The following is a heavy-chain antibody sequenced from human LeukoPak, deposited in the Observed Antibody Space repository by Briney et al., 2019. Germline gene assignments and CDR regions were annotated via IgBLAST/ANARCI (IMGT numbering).Heavy chain of an antibody. CDR1: GFTFSSYA. V-gene: IGHV3-23*01. CDR3: AKDLRLLGNDDYFDY. Sequence: GGSLRLSCAASGFTFSSYAMSWVRQAPGKGLEGVSAISGSGGSTYYADSVRGRFTISRDNSKNTLYLQMNSLRAEDTAVYYCAKDLRLLGNDDYFDYWGQGTLVTVSS. J-gene: IGHJ4*02. D-gene: IGHD2-15*01. CDR2: ISGSGGST.